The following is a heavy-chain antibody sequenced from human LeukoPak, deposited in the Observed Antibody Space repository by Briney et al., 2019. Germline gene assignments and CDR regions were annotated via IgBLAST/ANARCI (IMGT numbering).Heavy chain of an antibody. CDR1: GFTFNSYA. CDR2: ISSNGGST. CDR3: ARGGSGWT. Sequence: GGSLRLSCAASGFTFNSYAMHWVRQAPGKGLEYVSAISSNGGSTYYANSVKGRFTISRDNAKNSLYLQMNSLRAEDTAVYYCARGGSGWTWGQGTLVTVSS. D-gene: IGHD6-19*01. J-gene: IGHJ5*02. V-gene: IGHV3-64*01.